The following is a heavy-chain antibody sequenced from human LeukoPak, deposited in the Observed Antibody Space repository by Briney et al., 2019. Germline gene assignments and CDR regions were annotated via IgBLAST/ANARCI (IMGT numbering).Heavy chain of an antibody. D-gene: IGHD5-18*01. CDR3: TTPYQYTAPDY. CDR1: GFTFSSYA. Sequence: GGSLRLSCAASGFTFSSYAMNWVRQAPGKGLEWVSHISGSGISTYYADSVRGRFTFSRDNSKNTLYLQMNSLRAEDTAVYYCTTPYQYTAPDYWGQGTLVTVSS. J-gene: IGHJ4*02. V-gene: IGHV3-23*01. CDR2: ISGSGIST.